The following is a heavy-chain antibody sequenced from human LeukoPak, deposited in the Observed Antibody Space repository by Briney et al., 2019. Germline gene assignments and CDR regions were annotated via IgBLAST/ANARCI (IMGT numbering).Heavy chain of an antibody. CDR3: ATNEWSNTHDAFDI. D-gene: IGHD2-8*01. CDR1: GYTFTDYY. J-gene: IGHJ3*02. CDR2: VDPEDGET. V-gene: IGHV1-69-2*01. Sequence: ASVKVSCKVSGYTFTDYYVHWVQQAPGKGLEWMGLVDPEDGETIYAEEFQGRVTITADTSTDTAYMELSSLRSEDTAVYYCATNEWSNTHDAFDIWGQGTMVTVSS.